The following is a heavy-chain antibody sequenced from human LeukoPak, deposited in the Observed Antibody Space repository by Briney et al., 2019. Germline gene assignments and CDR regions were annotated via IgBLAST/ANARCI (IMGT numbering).Heavy chain of an antibody. D-gene: IGHD4-23*01. CDR2: VYHTGST. J-gene: IGHJ6*02. Sequence: ASETLSLTCTVSGDPVSRGSYYWSWIRQPPGKELEWIGYVYHTGSTNYNPSLKSRVTISVDTSKKQFSLRLSSVTAADTAVYYCARTPSLYGANSLDVWGQGTTVTVSS. CDR3: ARTPSLYGANSLDV. CDR1: GDPVSRGSYY. V-gene: IGHV4-61*01.